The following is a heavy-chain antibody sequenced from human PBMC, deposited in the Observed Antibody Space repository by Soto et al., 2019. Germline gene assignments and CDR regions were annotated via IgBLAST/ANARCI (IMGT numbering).Heavy chain of an antibody. J-gene: IGHJ2*01. CDR1: GYTFTDYY. Sequence: ASVKVSCKASGYTFTDYYSHWVRQAPGQGREWMGWINPNSGATNYAQKFQGRVTITRDTSISTAYMELTRLTSDDTALYYCARDVVLEPDAHLPPTWGRGTRVTVSS. CDR3: ARDVVLEPDAHLPPT. D-gene: IGHD2-2*01. CDR2: INPNSGAT. V-gene: IGHV1-2*02.